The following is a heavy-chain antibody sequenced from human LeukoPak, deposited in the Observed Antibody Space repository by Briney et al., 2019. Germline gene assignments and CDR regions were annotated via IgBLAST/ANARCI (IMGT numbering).Heavy chain of an antibody. V-gene: IGHV5-51*01. CDR2: IYPGDSDA. Sequence: PGESLQISCKGSEYSFTSYWIGWVRQMPGKGLEWMGIIYPGDSDARYSPSFQGQVTILADKSISTAYLQWSSLKASDTAMYYCARPEDYGDSRASFDIWGQGTVVTVSS. CDR1: EYSFTSYW. D-gene: IGHD4-17*01. J-gene: IGHJ3*02. CDR3: ARPEDYGDSRASFDI.